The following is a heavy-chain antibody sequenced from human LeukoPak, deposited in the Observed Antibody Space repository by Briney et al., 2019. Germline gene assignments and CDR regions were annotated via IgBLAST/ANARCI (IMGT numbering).Heavy chain of an antibody. Sequence: SETLSLTCSVYGGSFSPYYWSWVRQPPGEGLEWIGQIEQSGSTNYNPSLKSRVTISVDTSKNQFSLKLSSVTAADTAVYYCASGLRYFDLYYWGQGTLVTVSS. D-gene: IGHD3-9*01. CDR3: ASGLRYFDLYY. CDR2: IEQSGST. J-gene: IGHJ4*02. V-gene: IGHV4-34*01. CDR1: GGSFSPYY.